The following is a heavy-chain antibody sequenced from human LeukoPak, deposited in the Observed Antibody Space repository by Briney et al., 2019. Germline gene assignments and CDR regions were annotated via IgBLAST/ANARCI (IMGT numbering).Heavy chain of an antibody. CDR1: GFILSTHG. Sequence: GGSLRLSCAASGFILSTHGMHWVRQAPGKGLEWVAGMWYDGSRGDYADSVKGRFTISRDMSKNTLNLQMNSLRVEDTAMFYCARDLSFGSLDFRGQGTLVTVSS. D-gene: IGHD1-26*01. J-gene: IGHJ4*02. CDR2: MWYDGSRG. CDR3: ARDLSFGSLDF. V-gene: IGHV3-33*01.